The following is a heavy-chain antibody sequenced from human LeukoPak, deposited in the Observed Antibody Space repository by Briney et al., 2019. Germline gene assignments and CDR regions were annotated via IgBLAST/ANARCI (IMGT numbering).Heavy chain of an antibody. CDR1: GFTFSDYC. CDR3: ASAHYYDSSGYSFDY. V-gene: IGHV3-11*01. J-gene: IGHJ4*02. Sequence: GGSLRLSCAASGFTFSDYCMSWIRQAPGKGLEWVSYISSSGSTIYYADSVKGRFTISRDNAKDSLYLQMNSLRAEDTAVYYCASAHYYDSSGYSFDYWGQGTLVTVSS. D-gene: IGHD3-22*01. CDR2: ISSSGSTI.